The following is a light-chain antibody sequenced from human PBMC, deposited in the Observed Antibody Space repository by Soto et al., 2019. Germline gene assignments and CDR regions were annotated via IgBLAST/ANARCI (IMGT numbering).Light chain of an antibody. CDR1: SGDIGSYNR. CDR2: EVT. Sequence: QSVLTQPASVSGSPGQSITISCTGTSGDIGSYNRVSWYQQHPGKAPKLIIYEVTDRPSGVYNRFSDSKSGNTASLNISGLQAEDEAEYYCSSYTNINKRACVFGTGTKVTV. CDR3: SSYTNINKRACV. J-gene: IGLJ1*01. V-gene: IGLV2-14*01.